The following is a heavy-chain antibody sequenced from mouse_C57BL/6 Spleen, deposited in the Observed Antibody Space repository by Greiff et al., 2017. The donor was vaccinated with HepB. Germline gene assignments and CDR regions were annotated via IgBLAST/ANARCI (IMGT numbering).Heavy chain of an antibody. CDR3: ARDGTTVAHDY. CDR1: GFTFSSYA. CDR2: ISDGGSYT. D-gene: IGHD1-1*01. Sequence: EVKVEESGGGLVKPGGSLKLSCAASGFTFSSYAMSWVRQTPEKRLEWVATISDGGSYTYYPDNVKGRFTISRDNAKNNLYLQMSHLKSEDTAMYYCARDGTTVAHDYWGQGTTLTVSS. J-gene: IGHJ2*01. V-gene: IGHV5-4*01.